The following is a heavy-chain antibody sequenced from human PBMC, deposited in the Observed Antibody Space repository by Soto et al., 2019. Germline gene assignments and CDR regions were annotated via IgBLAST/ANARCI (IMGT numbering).Heavy chain of an antibody. J-gene: IGHJ4*02. CDR1: GGSISSYY. CDR3: ARRYGGTRDY. V-gene: IGHV4-59*12. Sequence: QVQLQESGPGLVKPSETLSLTCTVSGGSISSYYWSWIRQPPGKGLEWIGYIYYSGNTNYNPALQRRLTISVDTSKNQFSLKLSSVTTPDTAVYYCARRYGGTRDYWGQGTLVTVSS. D-gene: IGHD4-17*01. CDR2: IYYSGNT.